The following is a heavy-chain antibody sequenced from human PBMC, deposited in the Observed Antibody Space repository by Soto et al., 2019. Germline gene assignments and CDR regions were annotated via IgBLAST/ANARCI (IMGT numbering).Heavy chain of an antibody. CDR3: ARDDYGSGSFPYYYGMDV. CDR1: GFTFSSYG. Sequence: QVQLVESGGGVVQPGRSLRLSCAASGFTFSSYGMHWVRQTPGKGLEWVAVIWYDGSNKYYADSVKGRFTISRDNSKNTLYLQMNSLRAEDTAVYYCARDDYGSGSFPYYYGMDVWGQGTTVTVPS. D-gene: IGHD3-10*01. J-gene: IGHJ6*02. CDR2: IWYDGSNK. V-gene: IGHV3-33*01.